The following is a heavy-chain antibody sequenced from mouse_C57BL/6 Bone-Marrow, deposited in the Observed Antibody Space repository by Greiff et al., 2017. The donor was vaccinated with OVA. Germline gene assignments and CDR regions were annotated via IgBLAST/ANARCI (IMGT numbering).Heavy chain of an antibody. D-gene: IGHD2-2*01. Sequence: QVQLQQSGAELVRPGTSVKMSCKASGYTFTNYWLGWAQQRPGHGLEWIGDIYPGGGYTNYNEQFKGKATLTADKSSSTAYMQFSSLTSEDSAIYYCASSDGYAWFAYWGQGTLVTVSA. CDR3: ASSDGYAWFAY. CDR1: GYTFTNYW. J-gene: IGHJ3*01. V-gene: IGHV1-63*01. CDR2: IYPGGGYT.